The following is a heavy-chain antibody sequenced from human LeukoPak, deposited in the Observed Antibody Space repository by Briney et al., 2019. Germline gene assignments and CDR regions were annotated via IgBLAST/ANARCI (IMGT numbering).Heavy chain of an antibody. Sequence: GGSLRLSCAASGFTFSSYSMNWVRQAPGKWLEWVSSISSSSSYIYYADSVKGRFTISRDNAKNSLYLQMNSLRAEDTAVYYCARGSSGWDDAFDIWGQGTMVTVSS. V-gene: IGHV3-21*01. CDR3: ARGSSGWDDAFDI. CDR1: GFTFSSYS. D-gene: IGHD6-19*01. CDR2: ISSSSSYI. J-gene: IGHJ3*02.